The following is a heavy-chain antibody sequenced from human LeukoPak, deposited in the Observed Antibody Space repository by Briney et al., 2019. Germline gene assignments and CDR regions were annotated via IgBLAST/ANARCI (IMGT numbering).Heavy chain of an antibody. CDR3: ARDPPYSGGYYQIDY. J-gene: IGHJ4*02. D-gene: IGHD1-26*01. V-gene: IGHV3-21*01. CDR1: GFTFSSYS. CDR2: ISSSSSYI. Sequence: GGSLRLSCAASGFTFSSYSMNWVRQAPGKGLEWVSSISSSSSYIYYADSVKGRFTISRDNAKNSLYLQMNSLRAEDTAVYYCARDPPYSGGYYQIDYWGQGTLVTVSS.